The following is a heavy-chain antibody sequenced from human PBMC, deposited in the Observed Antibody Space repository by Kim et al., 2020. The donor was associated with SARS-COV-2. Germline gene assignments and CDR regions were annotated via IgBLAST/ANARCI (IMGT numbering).Heavy chain of an antibody. J-gene: IGHJ4*02. CDR3: ARTYSSGWYFDY. V-gene: IGHV3-21*01. Sequence: AISAQDRSPISRDNAKNSMYLQRNSLGAEETAVYYCARTYSSGWYFDYWGQGTLVTVSS. D-gene: IGHD6-19*01.